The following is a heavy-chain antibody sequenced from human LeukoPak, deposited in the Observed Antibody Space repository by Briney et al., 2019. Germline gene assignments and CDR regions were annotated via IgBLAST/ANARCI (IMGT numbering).Heavy chain of an antibody. V-gene: IGHV5-51*01. D-gene: IGHD2/OR15-2a*01. Sequence: GESLKISCQGFGYTFSSYWIGWVRQMPGKGLEWMGIIYPGDSGTRYSPSFQGQVTISADKSISTAYLQWSSLKASDTAMYYCARIYGKYFDYWGQGTLVTVSS. CDR1: GYTFSSYW. CDR2: IYPGDSGT. J-gene: IGHJ4*02. CDR3: ARIYGKYFDY.